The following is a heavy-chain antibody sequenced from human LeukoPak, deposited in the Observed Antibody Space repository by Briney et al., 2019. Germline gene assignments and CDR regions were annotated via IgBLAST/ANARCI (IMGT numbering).Heavy chain of an antibody. J-gene: IGHJ4*02. D-gene: IGHD6-19*01. CDR3: ATPSRYSSGWYGVGY. V-gene: IGHV4-34*01. Sequence: SETLSLTCAVYGGSFSGYYWSWIRQPPGKGLEWIGEINHSGSTNYNPSLKSRVTISVDTSMNQFSLKLSSVTAADTAVYYCATPSRYSSGWYGVGYWGQGTLVTVSS. CDR2: INHSGST. CDR1: GGSFSGYY.